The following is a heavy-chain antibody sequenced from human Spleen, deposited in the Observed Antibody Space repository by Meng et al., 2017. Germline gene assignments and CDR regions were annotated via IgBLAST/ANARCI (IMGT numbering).Heavy chain of an antibody. CDR1: GGSCSGYD. CDR2: TNHSGRT. CDR3: ARGWGGYSYGAFDY. Sequence: AQLQQWGAGLLQPAVTLALPCAVDGGSCSGYDWRWIRQPPGKGLEWIGETNHSGRTNYNPSLKRRVTISVDTSKNQFSLKPSSVTAADTAVYYCARGWGGYSYGAFDYWGQGTLVTVSS. V-gene: IGHV4-34*01. J-gene: IGHJ4*02. D-gene: IGHD5-18*01.